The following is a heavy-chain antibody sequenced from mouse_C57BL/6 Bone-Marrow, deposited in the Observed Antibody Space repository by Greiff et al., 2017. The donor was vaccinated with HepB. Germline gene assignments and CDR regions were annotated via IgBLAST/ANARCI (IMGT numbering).Heavy chain of an antibody. CDR2: IHPNSGST. V-gene: IGHV1-64*01. Sequence: QVQLQQPGAELVKPGASVKLSCKASGYTFTSYWMHWVKQRPGQGLEWIGMIHPNSGSTNYNEKFKSKATLTVDKSSSTAYMQLGSLTSEDSAVYYCAPITTVVDFDYWGQGTTLTVSS. J-gene: IGHJ2*01. CDR3: APITTVVDFDY. D-gene: IGHD1-1*01. CDR1: GYTFTSYW.